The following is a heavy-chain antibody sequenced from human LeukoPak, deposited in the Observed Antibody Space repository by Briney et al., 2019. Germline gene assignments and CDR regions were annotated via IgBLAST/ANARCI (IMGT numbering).Heavy chain of an antibody. Sequence: GASVKVSCKASGYTFTGYYMHWVRQAPGQGLEWMGWINPNSGGTNYAQKFQGRVTMTRDTSISTTYMELSRLRSDDTAVYYCARAKGRDAYNYGYWGQGTLVTVSS. V-gene: IGHV1-2*02. CDR1: GYTFTGYY. D-gene: IGHD5-24*01. J-gene: IGHJ4*02. CDR2: INPNSGGT. CDR3: ARAKGRDAYNYGY.